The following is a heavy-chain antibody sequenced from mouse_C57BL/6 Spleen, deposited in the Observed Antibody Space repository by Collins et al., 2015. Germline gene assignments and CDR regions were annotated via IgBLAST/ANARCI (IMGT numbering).Heavy chain of an antibody. CDR2: IDPSDSYT. Sequence: QVQLQQPGAELVRPGTSVKLSCKASGYTFTSYWMHWVKQRPGQGLEWIGVIDPSDSYTNYNQKFKGKATLTVDTSSSTAYMQLSSLTSEDSAVYYCASSYYGLDYWGQGTTLTVSS. D-gene: IGHD1-1*01. J-gene: IGHJ2*01. V-gene: IGHV1-59*01. CDR3: ASSYYGLDY. CDR1: GYTFTSYW.